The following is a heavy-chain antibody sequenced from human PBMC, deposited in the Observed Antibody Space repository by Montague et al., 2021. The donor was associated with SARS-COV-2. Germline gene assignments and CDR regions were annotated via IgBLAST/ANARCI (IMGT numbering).Heavy chain of an antibody. CDR2: ISSSGSTI. J-gene: IGHJ6*02. V-gene: IGHV3-48*03. Sequence: SLRLSCAASGFTFSSYEMNWVRQAPGKGLEWVSYISSSGSTIYYADSVKGRFTISRDNAKNSLYLQMNSLRAEDTAVYYCARASLPGVRGYYYGTDVWGQGTTVTVSS. CDR3: ARASLPGVRGYYYGTDV. CDR1: GFTFSSYE. D-gene: IGHD3-10*01.